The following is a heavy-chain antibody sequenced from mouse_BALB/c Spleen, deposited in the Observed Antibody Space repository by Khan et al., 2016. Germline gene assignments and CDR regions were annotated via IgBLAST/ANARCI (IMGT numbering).Heavy chain of an antibody. V-gene: IGHV1-9*01. CDR3: ARAWYYMDY. Sequence: QVQLKESGAELMKPGASVKISCKATGYTFSNYWIEWVKQRPGHGLEWIGDILPGNANSNYNENLKGKATLTADTSSNTAYMQLSSLTSEDSAVYYCARAWYYMDYWGQGTSVTVSS. CDR1: GYTFSNYW. J-gene: IGHJ4*01. D-gene: IGHD2-1*01. CDR2: ILPGNANS.